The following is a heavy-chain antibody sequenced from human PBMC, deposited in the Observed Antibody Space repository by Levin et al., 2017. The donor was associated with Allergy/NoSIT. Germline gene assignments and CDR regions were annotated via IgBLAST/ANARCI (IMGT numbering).Heavy chain of an antibody. CDR2: ISYDGSNK. D-gene: IGHD5-18*01. Sequence: SCAASGFTFSSYGMHWVRQAPGKGLEWVAVISYDGSNKYYADSVKGRFTISRDNSKNTLYLQMNSLRAEDTAVYYCAKDNEVAAMVTDYYYGMDVWGQGTTVTVSS. J-gene: IGHJ6*02. CDR1: GFTFSSYG. V-gene: IGHV3-30*18. CDR3: AKDNEVAAMVTDYYYGMDV.